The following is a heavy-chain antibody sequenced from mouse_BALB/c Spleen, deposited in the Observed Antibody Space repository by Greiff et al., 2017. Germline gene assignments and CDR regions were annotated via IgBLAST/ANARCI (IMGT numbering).Heavy chain of an antibody. D-gene: IGHD2-10*02. CDR1: GYTFTSYW. V-gene: IGHV1S22*01. CDR2: IYPGSGST. Sequence: LQQPGSELVRPGASVKLSCKASGYTFTSYWMHWVKQRHGQGLEWIGNIYPGSGSTNYDERFKSKGTLTVDTSSSTAYMHLSSLTSEDSAVYYCTRSKYGNYEAFWYFDVWGAGTTVTVSS. CDR3: TRSKYGNYEAFWYFDV. J-gene: IGHJ1*01.